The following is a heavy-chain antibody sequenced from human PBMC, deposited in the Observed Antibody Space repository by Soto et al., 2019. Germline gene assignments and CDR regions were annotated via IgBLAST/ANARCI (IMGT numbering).Heavy chain of an antibody. V-gene: IGHV4-59*08. CDR3: ARFKYGDYRFDY. D-gene: IGHD4-17*01. J-gene: IGHJ4*02. Sequence: PSETLSLTCTVSGGSISSYYWSWIRQPPGKGLEWIGYIYYSGSTNYNPSLKSRVTISVDTSKNQFSLKLSSVTAADTAVYYCARFKYGDYRFDYWGQGTLVTVSS. CDR1: GGSISSYY. CDR2: IYYSGST.